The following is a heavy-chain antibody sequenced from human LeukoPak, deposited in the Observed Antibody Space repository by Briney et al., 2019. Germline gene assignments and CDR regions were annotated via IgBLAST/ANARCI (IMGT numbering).Heavy chain of an antibody. CDR1: GFIFDNYA. J-gene: IGHJ4*02. V-gene: IGHV3-7*03. Sequence: GGSLRLSCAAPGFIFDNYAIHWVRQAPGKGLEWVANIKEDAGGRYYVGSVKGRFTISRDNAKSSLYLQMNSLRAEDSAVYFCARLPLTARRHFDSWGQGTLVTVSS. CDR2: IKEDAGGR. CDR3: ARLPLTARRHFDS. D-gene: IGHD5-18*01.